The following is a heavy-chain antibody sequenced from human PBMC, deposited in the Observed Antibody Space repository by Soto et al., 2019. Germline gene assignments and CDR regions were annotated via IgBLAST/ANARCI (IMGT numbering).Heavy chain of an antibody. V-gene: IGHV3-66*01. CDR3: AAYSHKGY. CDR2: IYSGGST. D-gene: IGHD3-16*01. Sequence: EEQLVESGGDLVQPGGSLRLSCAASGFTVSNNYMSWVRQTPGKGLEWVSLIYSGGSTYYADSVKCRFTISRDSSKNTLYLQMNSLRAEDTAMYYCAAYSHKGYWGQGTLVTVSS. CDR1: GFTVSNNY. J-gene: IGHJ4*02.